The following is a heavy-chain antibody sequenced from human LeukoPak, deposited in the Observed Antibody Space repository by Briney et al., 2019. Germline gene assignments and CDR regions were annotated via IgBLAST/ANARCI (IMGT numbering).Heavy chain of an antibody. J-gene: IGHJ3*02. D-gene: IGHD2-21*02. CDR2: IYYSGST. CDR1: GGSISSGVYY. CDR3: ARAGGDGAFDI. V-gene: IGHV4-30-4*01. Sequence: PSETLSLTCTVSGGSISSGVYYWSWIRQPPGKGLEWIGYIYYSGSTYYNPSLKSRVTISVDTSKNQFSLKLSSVTAADTAVYYCARAGGDGAFDIWGQGTMVTVSS.